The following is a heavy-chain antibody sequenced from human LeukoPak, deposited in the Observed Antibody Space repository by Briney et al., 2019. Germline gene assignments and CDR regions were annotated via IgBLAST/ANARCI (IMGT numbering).Heavy chain of an antibody. CDR3: TSSYDRGGYYYGDAFDI. CDR1: GFTFSVSS. CDR2: IRGKDNTYAT. J-gene: IGHJ3*02. D-gene: IGHD3-22*01. Sequence: PPGGSLRLSCAASGFTFSVSSMHWVRQASGKGLEWIGRIRGKDNTYATAYAASVKGRFTISRDDSESTAFLQMNSLKPEDTAMYYCTSSYDRGGYYYGDAFDIWGQGTLVTVSS. V-gene: IGHV3-73*01.